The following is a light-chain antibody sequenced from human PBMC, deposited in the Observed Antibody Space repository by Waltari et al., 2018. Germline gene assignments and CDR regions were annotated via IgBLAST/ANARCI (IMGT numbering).Light chain of an antibody. CDR3: QQYKSWPPLT. CDR1: QSVNSD. Sequence: DIVLTQSPVTLSVSPGERATLSCRASQSVNSDLAWYQQKPGQPPRLLMYDASTRATVIPARFSGIGSGTEFTLTISSLQSDDFAVYYCQQYKSWPPLTFGGGTKVEIK. CDR2: DAS. V-gene: IGKV3-15*01. J-gene: IGKJ4*01.